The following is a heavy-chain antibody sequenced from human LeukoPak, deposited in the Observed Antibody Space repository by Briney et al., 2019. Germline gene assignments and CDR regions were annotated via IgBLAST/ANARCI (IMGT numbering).Heavy chain of an antibody. D-gene: IGHD1-1*01. V-gene: IGHV3-20*04. Sequence: GGSLRLSCTTSGFTFDDFGLSWVRQAPGKGLEWVSSINWNGSITPYADSVRGRFTISRDNDKNSLYLQMNSPKVEDTALYYCTRDETGIDYWGPGTLVTVSS. CDR3: TRDETGIDY. J-gene: IGHJ4*02. CDR1: GFTFDDFG. CDR2: INWNGSIT.